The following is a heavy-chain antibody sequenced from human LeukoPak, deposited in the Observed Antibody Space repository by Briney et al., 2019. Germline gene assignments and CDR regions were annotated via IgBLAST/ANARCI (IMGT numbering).Heavy chain of an antibody. J-gene: IGHJ5*02. CDR1: GFTFSSYA. D-gene: IGHD1-26*01. CDR3: AKVGGATYISRGWFDP. Sequence: GGSLRLSCAASGFTFSSYAMTWVRQAPGKGLEWVSSITSSGSNVYYADSVKGRFTISRDNSKNTLYLQMNSLRAEDTTVYYCAKVGGATYISRGWFDPWGQGTLVTVSS. CDR2: ITSSGSNV. V-gene: IGHV3-23*01.